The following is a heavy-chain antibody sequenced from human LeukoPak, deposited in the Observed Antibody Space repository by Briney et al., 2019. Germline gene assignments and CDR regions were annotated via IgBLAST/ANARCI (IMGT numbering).Heavy chain of an antibody. CDR1: GFTVSSNY. D-gene: IGHD3-10*01. J-gene: IGHJ5*02. Sequence: PGGSLRLSCAASGFTVSSNYMSWVRQAPGKGLEWVSVIYSGGSTYYADSVKGRFTISRDNSKSTLYLQMNSPRAEDTAVYYCARLSTMVRGVIITFRGFDPWGQGTLVTVSS. CDR2: IYSGGST. CDR3: ARLSTMVRGVIITFRGFDP. V-gene: IGHV3-53*01.